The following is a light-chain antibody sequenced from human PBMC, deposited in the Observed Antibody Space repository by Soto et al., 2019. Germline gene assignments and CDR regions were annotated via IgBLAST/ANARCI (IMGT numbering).Light chain of an antibody. CDR1: QSLLHSNGYNY. J-gene: IGKJ5*01. CDR3: MQALQTPIT. V-gene: IGKV2-28*01. Sequence: EMALNQSPPSLPVTPGEPASISCRSIQSLLHSNGYNYLDWYLQKPGQSPQLLIYLGSNRASGVPDRFSGSGSGTDFTLKISRVEAEDVGVYYCMQALQTPITFGQGTRLEIK. CDR2: LGS.